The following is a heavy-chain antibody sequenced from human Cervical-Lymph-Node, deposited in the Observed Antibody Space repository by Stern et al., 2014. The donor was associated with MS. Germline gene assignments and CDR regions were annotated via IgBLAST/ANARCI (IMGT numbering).Heavy chain of an antibody. V-gene: IGHV1-18*01. CDR2: ISAYNHDT. CDR3: ARLAVAGTPLDY. J-gene: IGHJ4*02. Sequence: QVQLVQSGAEVKKPGASVKVSCKASGFTFTSYAFSWVRQAPGQGLEWMGGISAYNHDTKYTQKVQGRVTMTADTSTSTAYMELRSLRSDDTAVYFCARLAVAGTPLDYWGQGTLVTVSS. D-gene: IGHD6-19*01. CDR1: GFTFTSYA.